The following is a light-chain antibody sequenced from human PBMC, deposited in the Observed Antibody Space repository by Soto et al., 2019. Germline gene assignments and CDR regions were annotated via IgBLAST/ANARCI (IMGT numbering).Light chain of an antibody. Sequence: QSALTQPPSASASPGQSVTISCTGTTSDIGAYNYVSWYQQRPGKAPKLIIYEVTRRPSGVPDRIFGSKSYTTASLTVSGLQAEDDADYYCSSFAGTTSFVFGTGPKVTV. V-gene: IGLV2-8*01. J-gene: IGLJ1*01. CDR1: TSDIGAYNY. CDR2: EVT. CDR3: SSFAGTTSFV.